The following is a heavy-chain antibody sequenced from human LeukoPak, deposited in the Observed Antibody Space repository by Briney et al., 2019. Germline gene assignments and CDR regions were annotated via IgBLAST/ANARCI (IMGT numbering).Heavy chain of an antibody. D-gene: IGHD3-10*01. CDR1: GFTFDDYG. CDR2: INWNGGST. V-gene: IGHV3-20*04. Sequence: XXSLRLSCAASGFTFDDYGMSWVRQAPGKGLEWVSGINWNGGSTGYADSVKGRFTISRDNAKNSLYLQMNSLRAEDTALYYCARAGDYGSGSYYFFDYWGQGTLVTVSS. CDR3: ARAGDYGSGSYYFFDY. J-gene: IGHJ4*02.